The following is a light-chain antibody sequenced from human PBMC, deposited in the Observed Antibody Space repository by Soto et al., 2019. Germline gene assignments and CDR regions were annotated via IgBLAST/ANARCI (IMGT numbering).Light chain of an antibody. J-gene: IGKJ3*01. V-gene: IGKV3-20*01. CDR2: GAF. CDR3: QQYGDSPAT. CDR1: QSVSSSY. Sequence: EIGLTPSPGTLSLSPGERATLSCRASQSVSSSYLAWYQQKPGQAPRLLIYGAFNRATGIPDRFSGSGSGTDFTLTFSRLEPEDFAVYYCQQYGDSPATFGPGTKVDN.